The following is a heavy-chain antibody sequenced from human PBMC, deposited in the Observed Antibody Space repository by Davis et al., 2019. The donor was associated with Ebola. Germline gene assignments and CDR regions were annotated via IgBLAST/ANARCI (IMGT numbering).Heavy chain of an antibody. CDR3: ARDDNPLDYGGNSIVY. D-gene: IGHD4-23*01. Sequence: ASVKVSCKASGYTFTSYGISWVRQAPGQGLEWMGWISAYNGNTNYVQKLQGRVTMTTDTSTRTAYMELRSLRSDDTAVYYCARDDNPLDYGGNSIVYWGQGTLVTVSS. J-gene: IGHJ4*02. CDR2: ISAYNGNT. CDR1: GYTFTSYG. V-gene: IGHV1-18*01.